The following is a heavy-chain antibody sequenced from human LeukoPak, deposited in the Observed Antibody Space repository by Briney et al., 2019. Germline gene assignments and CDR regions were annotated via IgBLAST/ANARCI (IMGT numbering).Heavy chain of an antibody. CDR2: INSDGSST. CDR3: ARGRNYGGNYFDY. D-gene: IGHD4-23*01. J-gene: IGHJ4*02. V-gene: IGHV3-74*01. CDR1: GFTFSSYW. Sequence: GGSLRLSCAASGFTFSSYWMHWVHQAPGKGLVWVSRINSDGSSTTYADSVKGRFTISRDNAKNTLYLQMNSLRAEDTAVYYCARGRNYGGNYFDYWGQGTLVTVSS.